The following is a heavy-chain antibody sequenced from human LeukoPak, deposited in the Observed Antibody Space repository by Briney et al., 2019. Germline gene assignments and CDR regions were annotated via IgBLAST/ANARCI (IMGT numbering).Heavy chain of an antibody. V-gene: IGHV4-59*01. Sequence: SETLSLTCTVSGVSISSYYWSWIRQPPGKGLEWIGYIYYSGSTNYNPSLKSRVTISVDTSKNQFSLKLSSVTAADTAVYYCARGSAGELFYGYWGQGTLVTVSS. J-gene: IGHJ4*02. CDR1: GVSISSYY. CDR3: ARGSAGELFYGY. CDR2: IYYSGST. D-gene: IGHD3-10*01.